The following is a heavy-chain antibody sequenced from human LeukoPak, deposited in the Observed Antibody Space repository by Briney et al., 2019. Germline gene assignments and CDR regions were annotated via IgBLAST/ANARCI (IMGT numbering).Heavy chain of an antibody. CDR3: AKWSSTLKAFDF. CDR1: SDSINYYY. J-gene: IGHJ4*02. D-gene: IGHD2-8*01. Sequence: SETLSLTCSVPSDSINYYYWNWIRQPPGKELEWIAYTHYTGNTKSNPSLKSRVTTSVDTSKSQFSLKLSSVTAADTAVYYCAKWSSTLKAFDFWGQGILAIVSS. CDR2: THYTGNT. V-gene: IGHV4-59*08.